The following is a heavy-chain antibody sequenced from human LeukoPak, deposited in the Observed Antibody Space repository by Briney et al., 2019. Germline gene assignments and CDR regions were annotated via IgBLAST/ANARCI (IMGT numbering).Heavy chain of an antibody. CDR2: IIPIFGTA. Sequence: SVKVSCKASGGTFSSYAISWVRQAPGQGLEWMGRIIPIFGTANYAQTFQGRVTLTTDESTSTAYMELSSLRSEDTAVYYCASYSGSSNFDYWGRGTLVTVSS. D-gene: IGHD1-26*01. V-gene: IGHV1-69*05. CDR3: ASYSGSSNFDY. CDR1: GGTFSSYA. J-gene: IGHJ4*02.